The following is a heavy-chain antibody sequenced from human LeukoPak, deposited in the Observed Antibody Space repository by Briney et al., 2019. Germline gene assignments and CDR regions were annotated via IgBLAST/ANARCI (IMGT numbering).Heavy chain of an antibody. V-gene: IGHV4-39*07. CDR1: GGPISSSSYY. J-gene: IGHJ4*02. D-gene: IGHD5-18*01. Sequence: SETLSLTCTVSGGPISSSSYYWGWIRQPPGKGLEWIGSIYYSGSTYCNPSLKSRVTISVDTSKNQFSLKLSSVTAADTAVYYCARQTNGYTYGYFDHWGQGTLVTVSS. CDR3: ARQTNGYTYGYFDH. CDR2: IYYSGST.